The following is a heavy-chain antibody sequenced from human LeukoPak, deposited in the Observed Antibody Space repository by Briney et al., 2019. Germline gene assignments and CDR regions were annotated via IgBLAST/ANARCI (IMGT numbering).Heavy chain of an antibody. CDR1: GGSISSGGYS. Sequence: SQTLPLTCAVSGGSISSGGYSWSWIRQPPGKGLEWIGYIYHSGSTYYNPSLKSRVTISVDRSKNQFSLKLSSMTAADTAVYYCARVPLSSWYYFDYWGQGTLVTVSS. V-gene: IGHV4-30-2*01. CDR3: ARVPLSSWYYFDY. J-gene: IGHJ4*02. D-gene: IGHD6-13*01. CDR2: IYHSGST.